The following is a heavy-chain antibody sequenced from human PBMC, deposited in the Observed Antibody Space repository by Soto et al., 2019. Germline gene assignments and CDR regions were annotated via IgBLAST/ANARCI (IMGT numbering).Heavy chain of an antibody. CDR3: ARGQGADRPVNP. Sequence: GASVKVSCKASGYTFTSYDINWVRQATGQGLEWMGWMNPNSGNTGYAQKFQGRVTMTRNTSINTAYMKLSSLRSEDTAVYYCARGQGADRPVNPWGQGTMVTVSS. V-gene: IGHV1-8*01. J-gene: IGHJ1*01. CDR2: MNPNSGNT. D-gene: IGHD6-6*01. CDR1: GYTFTSYD.